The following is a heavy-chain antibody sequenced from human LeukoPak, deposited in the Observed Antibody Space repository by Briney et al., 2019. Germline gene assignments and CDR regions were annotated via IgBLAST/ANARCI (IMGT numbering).Heavy chain of an antibody. CDR3: AREFSAPRSGYGY. J-gene: IGHJ4*02. V-gene: IGHV3-64*02. D-gene: IGHD3-22*01. CDR1: GFTFSSYA. Sequence: GGSLRLSCAASGFTFSSYAMHWVRQSPGKGLEYVSSITSNGAGTYYADSVKDRFTISRDNSRNTLYLQMGSLRAENMGVYYCAREFSAPRSGYGYWGQGTLVTVPS. CDR2: ITSNGAGT.